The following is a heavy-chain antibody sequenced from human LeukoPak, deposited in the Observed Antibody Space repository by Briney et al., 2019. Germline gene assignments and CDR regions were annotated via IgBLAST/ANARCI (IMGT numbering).Heavy chain of an antibody. Sequence: GGSLRLSCAASGFTFSSYWMSWVRQAPGKGLEWVANIKQDGSEKYYVDSVKGRFTISRDNAKNSLYLQMNSLRAEDTAVYYCALTHYYDSSGYPWEYWGPRFDPWGQGTLVTVSS. D-gene: IGHD3-22*01. CDR3: ALTHYYDSSGYPWEYWGPRFDP. J-gene: IGHJ5*02. CDR2: IKQDGSEK. V-gene: IGHV3-7*01. CDR1: GFTFSSYW.